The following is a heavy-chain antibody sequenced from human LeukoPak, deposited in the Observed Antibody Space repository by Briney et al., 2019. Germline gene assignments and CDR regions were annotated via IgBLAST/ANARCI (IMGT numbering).Heavy chain of an antibody. J-gene: IGHJ4*02. CDR3: VKVGARYSSGWYDY. D-gene: IGHD6-19*01. CDR1: GFTFGSYA. CDR2: ISSNGGST. Sequence: GGSLRLSCSASGFTFGSYAMHWVRQAPGKGLEYVSAISSNGGSTYYADSVKGRFTISRDNSKNTLYLQMSSLRAEDTAVYYCVKVGARYSSGWYDYWGQGTLVTVSS. V-gene: IGHV3-64D*06.